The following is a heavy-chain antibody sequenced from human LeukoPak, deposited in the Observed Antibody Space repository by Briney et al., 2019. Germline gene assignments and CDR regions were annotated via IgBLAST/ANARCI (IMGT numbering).Heavy chain of an antibody. CDR1: GGSISSGSYY. V-gene: IGHV4-61*02. Sequence: PSETLSLTCTVSGGSISSGSYYWSWIRQPAGKGLEWIGRIYTSGSTNYNPSLKSRVTISVDTSKNQFSLKLSSVTAADTAVYYCAREGRHSSSSRAFDIWGQGTMVTVSS. CDR3: AREGRHSSSSRAFDI. D-gene: IGHD6-6*01. CDR2: IYTSGST. J-gene: IGHJ3*02.